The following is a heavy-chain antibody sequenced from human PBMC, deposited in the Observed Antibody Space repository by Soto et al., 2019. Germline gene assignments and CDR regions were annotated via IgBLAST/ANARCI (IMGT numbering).Heavy chain of an antibody. Sequence: QVQLQESGPGLVKPSQTLSLTCTVSGGSISSGGYYWSWIRQHPGKGLEWIGYIYYSRSTYYNPSLKSRVTISTDTSKNQVSLKLSSVTAADTAVYYCARGVKKVRVFIHTPYCEYWGPGTLVTVTA. CDR2: IYYSRST. J-gene: IGHJ4*02. V-gene: IGHV4-31*03. CDR1: GGSISSGGYY. CDR3: ARGVKKVRVFIHTPYCEY. D-gene: IGHD3-10*01.